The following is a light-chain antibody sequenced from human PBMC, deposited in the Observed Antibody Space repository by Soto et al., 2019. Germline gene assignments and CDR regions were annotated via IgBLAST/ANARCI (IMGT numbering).Light chain of an antibody. CDR3: SSYRSSGSLYV. J-gene: IGLJ1*01. Sequence: QSALTQPASVSGSPGQSITISCTGSTSDVGYFNYVSWYQHHPGKAPKVMIYDVSNRPSGVSNRFSGSKSGNTASLTIAGFQAEDEADYYCSSYRSSGSLYVFGTGTKLTVL. CDR2: DVS. CDR1: TSDVGYFNY. V-gene: IGLV2-14*03.